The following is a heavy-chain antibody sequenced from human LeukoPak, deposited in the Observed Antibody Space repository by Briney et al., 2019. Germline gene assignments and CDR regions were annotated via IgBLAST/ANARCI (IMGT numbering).Heavy chain of an antibody. V-gene: IGHV4-59*01. J-gene: IGHJ4*02. CDR3: AREDGSGSYSNFDY. Sequence: KPSETLSLTCTVSGGSISSYYWSWIRRPPGKGLEWIGYIYYSGSTNYNPSLKSRVTISVDTSKNQFSLKLSSVTAADTAVYYCAREDGSGSYSNFDYWGQGTLVTVSS. D-gene: IGHD1-26*01. CDR1: GGSISSYY. CDR2: IYYSGST.